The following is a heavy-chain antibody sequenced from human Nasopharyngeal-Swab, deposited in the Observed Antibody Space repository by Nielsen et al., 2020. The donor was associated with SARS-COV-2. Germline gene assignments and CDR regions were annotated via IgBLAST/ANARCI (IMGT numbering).Heavy chain of an antibody. J-gene: IGHJ6*03. D-gene: IGHD6-13*01. CDR3: ARIIAAAGTVGYMDV. Sequence: WIRQPPGKGLEWIGSIYYSGSTYYNPSLMSRVTISVDTSKNQFSLKLSSVTAADTAVYYCARIIAAAGTVGYMDVWGKGTTVTVSS. CDR2: IYYSGST. V-gene: IGHV4-39*01.